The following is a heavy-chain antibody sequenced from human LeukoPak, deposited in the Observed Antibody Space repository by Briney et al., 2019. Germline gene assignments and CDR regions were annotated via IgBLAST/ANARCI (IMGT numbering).Heavy chain of an antibody. CDR2: ISGSGGST. V-gene: IGHV3-23*01. CDR1: GFTFSSYA. Sequence: PGGSLRLSCAASGFTFSSYAMSWVRQAPGKGLEWVSAISGSGGSTYYADSVKGRFTISRDNSKNTLYLQMNSLRAEDTAVYYCARDRAIGAAGLTYWYFDLWGRGTLVTVSS. J-gene: IGHJ2*01. D-gene: IGHD2-15*01. CDR3: ARDRAIGAAGLTYWYFDL.